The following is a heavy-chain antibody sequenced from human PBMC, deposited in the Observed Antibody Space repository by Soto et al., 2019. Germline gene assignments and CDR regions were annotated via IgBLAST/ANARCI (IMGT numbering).Heavy chain of an antibody. J-gene: IGHJ4*02. D-gene: IGHD3-22*01. CDR3: ARSLDSSGYEFDY. CDR1: GYTFTIYP. CDR2: INAGNGNT. V-gene: IGHV1-3*01. Sequence: GASVKLSCKASGYTFTIYPMRRVRHAPGQRLEWMGWINAGNGNTKYSQKFQGRVTITRDTSASTAYMELSSLRSEDTAVYYCARSLDSSGYEFDYWGQGTLVTVSS.